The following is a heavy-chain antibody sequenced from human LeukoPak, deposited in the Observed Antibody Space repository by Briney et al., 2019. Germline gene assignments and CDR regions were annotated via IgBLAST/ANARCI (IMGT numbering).Heavy chain of an antibody. J-gene: IGHJ6*03. CDR1: GYTFTGYY. V-gene: IGHV1-2*02. D-gene: IGHD1-7*01. CDR3: ACSSGTGTTRNYYYYMDV. Sequence: ASVKVSCKASGYTFTGYYFHWVRQAPGQGLEWLGWINPNNGGTNYAQKFQGRVTMTWDTSITTAYMELRGLRSDDTAVYYCACSSGTGTTRNYYYYMDVWGKGATVTVSS. CDR2: INPNNGGT.